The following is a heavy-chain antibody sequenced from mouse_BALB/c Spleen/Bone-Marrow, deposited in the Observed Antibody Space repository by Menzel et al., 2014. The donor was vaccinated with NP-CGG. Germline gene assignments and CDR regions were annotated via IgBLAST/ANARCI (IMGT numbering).Heavy chain of an antibody. D-gene: IGHD2-3*01. CDR3: ARSDGYRALDY. CDR2: IYPGDGDT. J-gene: IGHJ4*01. Sequence: VQLQQSGPGLVKPGASVRISCKASGYAFSNSWMNWVKQRPGQGLEWIGRIYPGDGDTYYNGKFKGKATLTADKSSSTAYMQLSSLTSVDSAVYFCARSDGYRALDYWGQGTSVTVSS. V-gene: IGHV1-82*01. CDR1: GYAFSNSW.